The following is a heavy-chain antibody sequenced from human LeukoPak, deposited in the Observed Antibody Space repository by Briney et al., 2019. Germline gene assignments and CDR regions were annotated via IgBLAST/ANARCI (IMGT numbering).Heavy chain of an antibody. CDR1: GGSISSYY. V-gene: IGHV4-59*01. Sequence: SETLSLTCTVSGGSISSYYWSWIRQPPGKGLEWIGYIYYSGSTNYNPSLKSQVTISVDTSKNQFSLKLSSVTAADTAVYYCAGSGTGTTSALRYWGQGTLVTVSS. D-gene: IGHD1-1*01. CDR3: AGSGTGTTSALRY. CDR2: IYYSGST. J-gene: IGHJ4*02.